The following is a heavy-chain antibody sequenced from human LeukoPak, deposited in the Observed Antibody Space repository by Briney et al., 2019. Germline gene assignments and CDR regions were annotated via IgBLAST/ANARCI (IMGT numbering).Heavy chain of an antibody. J-gene: IGHJ3*02. D-gene: IGHD3-3*01. CDR3: AKDIRFLEWLYAFDI. V-gene: IGHV3-43*02. CDR2: ISGDGGST. CDR1: GFTFDDYA. Sequence: GGSLRLSCAASGFTFDDYAMHWVRQAPGKGPEWVSLISGDGGSTYYADSVKGRFTISRDNSKNSLYLQMNSLRTEDTALYYCAKDIRFLEWLYAFDIWGQGTMVTVSS.